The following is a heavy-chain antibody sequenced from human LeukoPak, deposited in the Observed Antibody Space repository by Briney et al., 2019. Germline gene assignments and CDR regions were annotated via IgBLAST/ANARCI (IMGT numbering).Heavy chain of an antibody. CDR1: GGSISSSTYY. Sequence: TPSETLSLTCTVSGGSISSSTYYWGWIRQPPGKGLEWIGSIYYSGSTYYNASLKSRVTISADTSKNQFSLKLSSVTAADTAVYYCARPLSGSSSWHGDAFDIWGQGTMVTVSS. CDR2: IYYSGST. J-gene: IGHJ3*02. D-gene: IGHD6-13*01. V-gene: IGHV4-39*01. CDR3: ARPLSGSSSWHGDAFDI.